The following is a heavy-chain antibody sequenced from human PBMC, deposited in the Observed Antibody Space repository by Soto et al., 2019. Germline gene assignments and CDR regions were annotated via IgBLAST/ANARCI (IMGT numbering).Heavy chain of an antibody. V-gene: IGHV1-3*01. J-gene: IGHJ6*02. CDR2: IYAGNGNT. CDR1: GYIFTSYA. D-gene: IGHD1-1*01. Sequence: ASVKVACKASGYIFTSYAMHWVRQAHGQRPEWMGWIYAGNGNTKYSQKFQGRVTITRDTSATTAYLELSSLRSEDTAVYYCARDRRATYFYYYAMDVWGQGTTVTVSS. CDR3: ARDRRATYFYYYAMDV.